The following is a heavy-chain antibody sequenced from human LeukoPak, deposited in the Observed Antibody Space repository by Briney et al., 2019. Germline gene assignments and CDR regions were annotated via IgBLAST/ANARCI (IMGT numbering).Heavy chain of an antibody. CDR1: GGSFSDYY. CDR2: INHSGNT. D-gene: IGHD5-12*01. J-gene: IGHJ4*02. V-gene: IGHV4-34*01. CDR3: ARGMRSGSGY. Sequence: PSETLSLTCAVYGGSFSDYYWSWIRQPPGKGLEWIGEINHSGNTNYNPSLKSRVTMSVDTSKNHFSLKLSSVTAADTAVYYCARGMRSGSGYWGQGTLVTVSS.